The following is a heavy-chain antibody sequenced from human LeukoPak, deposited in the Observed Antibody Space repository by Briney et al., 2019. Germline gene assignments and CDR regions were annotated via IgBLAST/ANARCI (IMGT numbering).Heavy chain of an antibody. CDR1: GFTFSNVW. CDR2: FKGTSGGGTT. CDR3: TTGGLTAGH. V-gene: IGHV3-15*01. J-gene: IGHJ4*02. D-gene: IGHD1-14*01. Sequence: PGGSLRLSCVTSGFTFSNVWMSWVRQAPGKGLEWVGRFKGTSGGGTTDYAAPLKDRFTISGDDSKHTLFLQMNSLTIEDTAMYFCTTGGLTAGHWGQGTLVTVSS.